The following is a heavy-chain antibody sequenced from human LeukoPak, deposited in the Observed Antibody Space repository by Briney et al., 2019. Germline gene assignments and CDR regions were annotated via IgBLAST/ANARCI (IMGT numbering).Heavy chain of an antibody. CDR1: GVTFSSYA. Sequence: SVKFSCKASGVTFSSYAISWVRQAPGQGLEWMGGIIPIFGTANYAQKFQGRVTITTDESTSRAYMEMSSLSSEDTAVYYCARDPGDGGIDYWGQGTLVTVSS. CDR3: ARDPGDGGIDY. D-gene: IGHD5-24*01. J-gene: IGHJ4*02. CDR2: IIPIFGTA. V-gene: IGHV1-69*05.